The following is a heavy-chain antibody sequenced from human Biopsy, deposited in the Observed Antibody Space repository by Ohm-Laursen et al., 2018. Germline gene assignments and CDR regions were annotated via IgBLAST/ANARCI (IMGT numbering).Heavy chain of an antibody. D-gene: IGHD3-3*01. V-gene: IGHV1-69*10. CDR2: IVPILGHL. CDR3: AADADGYYTEFDY. J-gene: IGHJ4*02. CDR1: GGTFSNYA. Sequence: VKISCKASGGTFSNYAISWVRQAPGEGLEWVGRIVPILGHLNYAQRFQGRVSITADKSTTYVYMELSRLTSGDTAVYYCAADADGYYTEFDYWGPGTLVTVSS.